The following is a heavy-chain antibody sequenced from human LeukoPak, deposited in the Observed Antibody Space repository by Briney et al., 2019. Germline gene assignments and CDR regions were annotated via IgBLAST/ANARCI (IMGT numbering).Heavy chain of an antibody. D-gene: IGHD3-10*01. CDR2: IYYSGST. Sequence: SETLSLICTVSGGSISSGDYYWSWIRQPPGKGLEWIGYIYYSGSTYYNPSLKSRVTISVDTSKNQFSLKLSSVTAADTAVYYCARGLLWFGELFLYFDYWGQGTLVTVSS. V-gene: IGHV4-30-4*01. CDR3: ARGLLWFGELFLYFDY. J-gene: IGHJ4*02. CDR1: GGSISSGDYY.